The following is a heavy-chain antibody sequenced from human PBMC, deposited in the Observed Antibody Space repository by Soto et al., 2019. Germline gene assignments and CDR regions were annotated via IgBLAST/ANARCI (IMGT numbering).Heavy chain of an antibody. D-gene: IGHD3-10*01. V-gene: IGHV3-53*01. Sequence: GGSLRLSCAASGFSVSGNYMSWVRQAPGKGPEWISVIHSSGDTDYADSVKGRFTIFRDKFKNTLYLQMSSLRAEDTAVYYCAGSTNYYLYYFDYWGQGTLVTVSS. CDR1: GFSVSGNY. J-gene: IGHJ4*02. CDR3: AGSTNYYLYYFDY. CDR2: IHSSGDT.